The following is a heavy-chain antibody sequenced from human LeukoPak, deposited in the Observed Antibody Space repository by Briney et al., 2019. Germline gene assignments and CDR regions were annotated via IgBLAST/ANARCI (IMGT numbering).Heavy chain of an antibody. CDR3: ATHTGYSYGYFAY. V-gene: IGHV1-2*02. CDR2: INPNSGGT. Sequence: ASVKVSCKASGYTFTSYGISWVRQAPGQGLEWMGWINPNSGGTNYAQKFQGRVTMTRDTSISTAYMELSRLRSDDTAVYYCATHTGYSYGYFAYWGQGTLVTVSS. J-gene: IGHJ4*02. CDR1: GYTFTSYG. D-gene: IGHD5-18*01.